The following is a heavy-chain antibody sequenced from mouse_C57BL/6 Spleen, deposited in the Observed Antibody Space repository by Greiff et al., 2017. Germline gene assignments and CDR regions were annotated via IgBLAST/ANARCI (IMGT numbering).Heavy chain of an antibody. V-gene: IGHV1-7*01. J-gene: IGHJ3*01. Sequence: QVQLQQSGAELAKPGASVKLSCKASGYTFTSYWMHWVKQRPGQGLEWIGYINPRGGYTKYNQKFKDKATLTADKSSSTAYMQLSSLTYEDSAVYYCASRVYYGSEEFAYWGQGTLVTVSA. CDR1: GYTFTSYW. CDR2: INPRGGYT. CDR3: ASRVYYGSEEFAY. D-gene: IGHD1-1*01.